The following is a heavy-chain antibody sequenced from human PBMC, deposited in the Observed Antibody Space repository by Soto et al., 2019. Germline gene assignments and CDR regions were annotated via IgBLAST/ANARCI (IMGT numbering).Heavy chain of an antibody. D-gene: IGHD3-16*01. V-gene: IGHV3-74*01. J-gene: IGHJ4*02. CDR2: IKSDGTST. Sequence: GGSLRLSCAASGFTFSSYWMHWVRQAPGKGLVWVSRIKSDGTSTSYADSVKGRFTISRDNAERTLYLQMNSLRAEDTALYYCARDLGKGGYWGQGTLVTVSS. CDR3: ARDLGKGGY. CDR1: GFTFSSYW.